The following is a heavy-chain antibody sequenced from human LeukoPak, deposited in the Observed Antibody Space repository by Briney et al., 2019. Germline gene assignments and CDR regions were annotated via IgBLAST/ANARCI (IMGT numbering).Heavy chain of an antibody. V-gene: IGHV3-11*01. CDR3: ARFTFGGVIAFDY. J-gene: IGHJ4*02. D-gene: IGHD3-16*02. Sequence: GGSLRLSCAASGFTVSDYYMSWIRQAPGKGREWVSYISSSGSTIYYADSVKGRFTISRDNAKNSLYLQMNSLRAEDRAVYYCARFTFGGVIAFDYWGQGTLVTVSS. CDR1: GFTVSDYY. CDR2: ISSSGSTI.